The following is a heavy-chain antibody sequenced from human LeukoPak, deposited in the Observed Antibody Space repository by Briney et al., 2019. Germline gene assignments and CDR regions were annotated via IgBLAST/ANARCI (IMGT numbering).Heavy chain of an antibody. CDR2: IGAGGGNT. CDR3: ANLFSGWYY. V-gene: IGHV3-23*01. Sequence: GGSLRLSCAASGFTFTTYAMIWVHQAPGKGLEWVSAIGAGGGNTQYADSVKGRFTISRDNSKNTLYLQMNSLRAEDTAVYYCANLFSGWYYWGQGTLVTVSS. CDR1: GFTFTTYA. D-gene: IGHD6-19*01. J-gene: IGHJ4*02.